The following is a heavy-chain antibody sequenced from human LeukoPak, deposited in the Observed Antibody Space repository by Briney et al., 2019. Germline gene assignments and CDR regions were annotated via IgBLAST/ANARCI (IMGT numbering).Heavy chain of an antibody. Sequence: GGSLRLSCEGSGFTFSNYWMGWVRQAPGKGLQWVANIKTDGSEKYYVDSVKGRFTISRDNAKNSLYLQMNSLRAEDTAVYYCATYSSLNRREFQYWGQGTLLTVSS. CDR2: IKTDGSEK. CDR1: GFTFSNYW. V-gene: IGHV3-7*01. D-gene: IGHD3-22*01. J-gene: IGHJ1*01. CDR3: ATYSSLNRREFQY.